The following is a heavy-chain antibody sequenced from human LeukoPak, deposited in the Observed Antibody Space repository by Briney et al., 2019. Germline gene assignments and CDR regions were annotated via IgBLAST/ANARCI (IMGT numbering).Heavy chain of an antibody. V-gene: IGHV4-39*01. J-gene: IGHJ4*02. CDR3: ARHEPSSSWLTFDY. CDR2: IYYSGTT. CDR1: GGSISSSSYY. Sequence: PSETLSLTCTVSGGSISSSSYYWGWIRQPPGKGLEWIVSIYYSGTTYYNPSLKSRVTLSVDTSKNQFSLKLSSVTAADTAVYYCARHEPSSSWLTFDYWGQGTLVTVSS. D-gene: IGHD6-13*01.